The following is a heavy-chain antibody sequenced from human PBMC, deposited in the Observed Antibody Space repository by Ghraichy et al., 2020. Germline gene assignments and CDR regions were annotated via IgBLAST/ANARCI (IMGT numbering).Heavy chain of an antibody. CDR3: AREPRYGNYEI. CDR2: IYHSGTT. Sequence: SETLSLTCTVSGYSISSGYYWGWIRQPPGKGLEWIGSIYHSGTTYYNPSLKSRVTISVDTSKNQFSLRLSPETAADTAVYYCAREPRYGNYEIWGQGTMVTVSS. D-gene: IGHD4-11*01. CDR1: GYSISSGYY. J-gene: IGHJ3*02. V-gene: IGHV4-38-2*02.